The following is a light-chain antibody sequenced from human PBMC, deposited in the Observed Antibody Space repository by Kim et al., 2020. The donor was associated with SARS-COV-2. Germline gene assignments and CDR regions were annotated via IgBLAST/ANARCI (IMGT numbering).Light chain of an antibody. CDR2: ANS. V-gene: IGLV1-40*01. J-gene: IGLJ1*01. Sequence: QSVLTQPPSVSGAPGQRVTISCTGSSSNIGAGFDVHWYQHLPGTAPKLLIYANSYRPSGVPDRFSGSRSGTSASLAISGLQAEDEADYYCQSDDTILSGYVFGSGTRSPS. CDR3: QSDDTILSGYV. CDR1: SSNIGAGFD.